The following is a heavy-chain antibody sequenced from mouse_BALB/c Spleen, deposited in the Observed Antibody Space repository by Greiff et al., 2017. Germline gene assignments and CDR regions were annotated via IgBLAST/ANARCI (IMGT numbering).Heavy chain of an antibody. CDR2: INPGSGGT. Sequence: QVHVKQSGAELVRPGTSVKVSCKASGYAFTNYLIEWVKQRPGQGLEWIGVINPGSGGTNYNEKFKGKATLTADKSSSTAYMQLSSLTSDDSAVYFCARDGNLGFAYWGQGTLVTVSA. D-gene: IGHD2-1*01. CDR3: ARDGNLGFAY. CDR1: GYAFTNYL. V-gene: IGHV1-54*01. J-gene: IGHJ3*01.